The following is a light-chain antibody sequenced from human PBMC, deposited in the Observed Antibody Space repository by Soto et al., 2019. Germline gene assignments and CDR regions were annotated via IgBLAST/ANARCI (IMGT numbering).Light chain of an antibody. CDR1: SSDVGGYNF. Sequence: QSALTQPASVSGSPGQSITISCTGPSSDVGGYNFVSWYQQDPGKAPKLMIFEVTNRPSGVSNRFSGSKSGNTASLTISGLQAEDESDYYCSSYTSSSTNVFGTGTKLTVL. V-gene: IGLV2-14*01. CDR3: SSYTSSSTNV. J-gene: IGLJ1*01. CDR2: EVT.